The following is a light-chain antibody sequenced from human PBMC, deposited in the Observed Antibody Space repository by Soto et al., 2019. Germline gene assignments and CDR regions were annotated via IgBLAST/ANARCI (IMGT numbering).Light chain of an antibody. V-gene: IGKV3-20*01. Sequence: EIVLTQSPGTLSLSPGERATLSCRASQSVTSSYLAWYQQKPGQAPRLLIYGASSRATGIPDRFSGSGSATDFTLIISRLEPEDFAVYYCQQYGNSPRVTFGGGTKVEIK. J-gene: IGKJ4*01. CDR3: QQYGNSPRVT. CDR1: QSVTSSY. CDR2: GAS.